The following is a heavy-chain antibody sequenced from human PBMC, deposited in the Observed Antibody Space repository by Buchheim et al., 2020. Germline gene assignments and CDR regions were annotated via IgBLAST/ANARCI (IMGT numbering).Heavy chain of an antibody. V-gene: IGHV3-48*02. J-gene: IGHJ6*02. D-gene: IGHD3-3*01. CDR3: ARDRDDSLSRFLEWPENYYYGMDV. CDR1: GFTFSSYS. Sequence: EVQLVESGGGLVQPGGSLRLSCAASGFTFSSYSMNWVRQAPGKGLEWVSYISSSSSTIYYPDSVKGRFTISRDNAKNSLYLQMNSLRDEDTAVYYCARDRDDSLSRFLEWPENYYYGMDVWGQGTT. CDR2: ISSSSSTI.